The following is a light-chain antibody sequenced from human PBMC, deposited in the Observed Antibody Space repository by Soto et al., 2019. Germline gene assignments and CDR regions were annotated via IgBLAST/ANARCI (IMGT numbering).Light chain of an antibody. Sequence: DIQMPQSPSTLSASVGARVPITCRASQSISSWLAWYQQKPGKAPKLLIYKASTLGSGVPSNFSGSGSGTEFTLTISSLQSEDFAVYYCQQYNNWPLTFGQGTRLEIK. J-gene: IGKJ5*01. CDR1: QSISSW. CDR2: KAS. V-gene: IGKV1-5*03. CDR3: QQYNNWPLT.